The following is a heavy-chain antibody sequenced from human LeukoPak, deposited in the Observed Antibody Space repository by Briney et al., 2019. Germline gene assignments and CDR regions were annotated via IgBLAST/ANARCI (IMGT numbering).Heavy chain of an antibody. J-gene: IGHJ5*02. V-gene: IGHV1-18*01. D-gene: IGHD3-10*01. Sequence: ASVKVSCKASGYTFTSYGISWVRQAPGQGLEWMGWISAYNGNTNYAQKLQGRVTMTTDTSTSTAYMELRSLRSDDTAVYYCARRAERYYGSGSYYKLDWFDPWGQGTLVTVSS. CDR3: ARRAERYYGSGSYYKLDWFDP. CDR1: GYTFTSYG. CDR2: ISAYNGNT.